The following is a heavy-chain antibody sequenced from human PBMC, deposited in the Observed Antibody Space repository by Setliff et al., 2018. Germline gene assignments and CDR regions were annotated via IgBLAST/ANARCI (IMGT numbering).Heavy chain of an antibody. CDR1: GESFSNNY. V-gene: IGHV4-34*01. Sequence: SETLSLTCSVYGESFSNNYWSWIRQSPGRGLEWIGESNHGGSTSYNPSLKSRLTMSVDTSKNQFSLKLTSVTAADTAVYYCARDTRDRYDTSGHYLSLGSWGQGTLVTVSS. D-gene: IGHD3-22*01. CDR3: ARDTRDRYDTSGHYLSLGS. CDR2: SNHGGST. J-gene: IGHJ1*01.